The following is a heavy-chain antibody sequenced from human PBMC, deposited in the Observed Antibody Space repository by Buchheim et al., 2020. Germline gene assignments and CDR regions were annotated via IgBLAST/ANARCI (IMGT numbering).Heavy chain of an antibody. D-gene: IGHD4-11*01. Sequence: EVQLVESGGGLVQPGGSLRLSCAASGFTFSSYEMNWVRQAPGKGLEWVSSISSSSSYIYYADSVKGRFTISRDNAKNSLYLQMNSLRAEDTAVYYCARAAADDYSNNLDYWGQGTL. CDR3: ARAAADDYSNNLDY. CDR2: ISSSSSYI. CDR1: GFTFSSYE. J-gene: IGHJ4*02. V-gene: IGHV3-48*03.